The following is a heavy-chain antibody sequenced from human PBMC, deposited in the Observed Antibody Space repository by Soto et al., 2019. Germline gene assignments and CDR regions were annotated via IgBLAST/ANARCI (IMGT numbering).Heavy chain of an antibody. CDR3: ARIRSTYGDYFDS. CDR1: GDTTSSADFF. D-gene: IGHD4-17*01. J-gene: IGHJ4*02. CDR2: VYFSGLT. V-gene: IGHV4-30-4*01. Sequence: QLHLQESGPGLVKPSQTLSLACTVSGDTTSSADFFWSWLRQPPGEGLEWIGYVYFSGLTQSNPSLKSRLSMSVDTSKNQVSLKLSAVTAADTAVYYCARIRSTYGDYFDSWGQGTLVTVSS.